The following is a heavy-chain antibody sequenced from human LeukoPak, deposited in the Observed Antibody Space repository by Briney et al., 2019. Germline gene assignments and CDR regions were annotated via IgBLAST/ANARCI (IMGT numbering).Heavy chain of an antibody. D-gene: IGHD1-26*01. V-gene: IGHV3-30*04. CDR2: ISYDGGNK. Sequence: TGGSLRLSCAASGFTFSTYAMGCVRQAPGQGLEWVAVISYDGGNKYYADSVKGRFTISRDNSRSTLYLQMTSLRDEDTAVYYCARDLGASGSPRDWYYFDDWGQGTLVTVSS. CDR1: GFTFSTYA. J-gene: IGHJ4*02. CDR3: ARDLGASGSPRDWYYFDD.